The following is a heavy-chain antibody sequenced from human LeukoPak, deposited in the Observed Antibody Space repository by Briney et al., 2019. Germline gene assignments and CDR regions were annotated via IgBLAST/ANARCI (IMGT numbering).Heavy chain of an antibody. CDR2: ISGSGTNT. Sequence: AGGSLRLSCAASGFTFSRYAMIWVRQAPGKGLEWVSSISGSGTNTYDADAVEGRFTISRDTPKSTLFLQMSSLRTEETAVYYCAKGLGGATRAMDVWGQGTTVTVSS. D-gene: IGHD2-21*01. CDR3: AKGLGGATRAMDV. CDR1: GFTFSRYA. J-gene: IGHJ6*02. V-gene: IGHV3-23*01.